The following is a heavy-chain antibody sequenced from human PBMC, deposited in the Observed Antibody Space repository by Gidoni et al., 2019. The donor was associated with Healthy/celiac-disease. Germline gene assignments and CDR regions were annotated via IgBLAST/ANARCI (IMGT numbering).Heavy chain of an antibody. CDR1: GFTFSSYG. D-gene: IGHD5-12*01. J-gene: IGHJ4*02. CDR3: AKGRDGYNRPLDY. CDR2: IRYDGSNK. V-gene: IGHV3-30*02. Sequence: QVQLVESGGGVVQPGGSLRLSCAASGFTFSSYGMHWVRQAPGKGLEWVAFIRYDGSNKYYADSVKGRFTISRDNSKNTLYLQMNSLRAEDTAVYYCAKGRDGYNRPLDYWGQGTLVTVSS.